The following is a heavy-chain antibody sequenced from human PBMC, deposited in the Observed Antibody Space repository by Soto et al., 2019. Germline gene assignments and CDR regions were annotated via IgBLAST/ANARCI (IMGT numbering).Heavy chain of an antibody. CDR3: ARRPEYNSGWYYFDY. D-gene: IGHD6-19*01. J-gene: IGHJ4*02. Sequence: VHLVQSGAEVRKPGSSVTVSCKTSGDSFSRLAVSWVRQAPGQGLEWMGGIIPLFDTPYYAQKYRGRVTITANESTGTAILELSSLTSDDTAIYYCARRPEYNSGWYYFDYWGQGTLVSVSS. CDR2: IIPLFDTP. CDR1: GDSFSRLA. V-gene: IGHV1-69*12.